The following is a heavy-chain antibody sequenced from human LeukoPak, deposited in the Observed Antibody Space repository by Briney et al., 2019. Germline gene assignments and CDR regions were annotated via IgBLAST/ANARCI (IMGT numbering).Heavy chain of an antibody. CDR3: ASRVDIAAPYTDY. Sequence: GGSLRLSCAASGFTVSSNDMRCVRQAPGKGLEWVSLIYSGGSTYYADSVKGRFTISRDNSKNTLYLQMNNLRAEDTAVYYCASRVDIAAPYTDYWGQGTLVTVSS. V-gene: IGHV3-53*01. J-gene: IGHJ4*02. D-gene: IGHD5-12*01. CDR2: IYSGGST. CDR1: GFTVSSND.